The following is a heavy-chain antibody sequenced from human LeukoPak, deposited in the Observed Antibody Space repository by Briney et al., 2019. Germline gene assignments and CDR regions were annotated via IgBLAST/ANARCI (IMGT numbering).Heavy chain of an antibody. Sequence: SVKVSCKASGGTFSSYAISWVRQAPGQGLEWMGGIIPIFGTANYAQKLQGRVTMTTDTSTSTAYMELRSLRSDDTAVYYCARDRYYSIAVAGTLAFDIWGQGTMVTVSS. CDR3: ARDRYYSIAVAGTLAFDI. CDR2: IIPIFGTA. V-gene: IGHV1-69*05. D-gene: IGHD6-19*01. CDR1: GGTFSSYA. J-gene: IGHJ3*02.